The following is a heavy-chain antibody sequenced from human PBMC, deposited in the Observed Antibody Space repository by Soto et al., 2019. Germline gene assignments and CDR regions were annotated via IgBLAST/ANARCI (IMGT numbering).Heavy chain of an antibody. CDR3: ARDAPITMVRGVITGFDY. Sequence: QVQLVQSGAEVKKPGASVKVSCKASGYTFTGYYMHWVRQAPGQGLEWMGWFNPNSGGTNYAQKFQGRVTMTRDTSISTAYMELSRLRSDDTAVYYCARDAPITMVRGVITGFDYWGQGTLVTVSS. CDR1: GYTFTGYY. D-gene: IGHD3-10*01. V-gene: IGHV1-2*02. J-gene: IGHJ4*02. CDR2: FNPNSGGT.